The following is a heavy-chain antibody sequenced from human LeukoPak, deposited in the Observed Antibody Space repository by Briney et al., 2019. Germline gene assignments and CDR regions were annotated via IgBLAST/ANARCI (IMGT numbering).Heavy chain of an antibody. CDR3: AKWGCSGGSCYPFDY. D-gene: IGHD2-15*01. CDR2: FSGSGDST. V-gene: IGHV3-23*01. CDR1: GFTFNNYA. Sequence: GGSLRLSCVASGFTFNNYAMSWVRQAPGKGLEWVSVFSGSGDSTDYADSVQGRFTISRDNSKNTLYLQMNSLRAEDTAVYYCAKWGCSGGSCYPFDYWGQGTLVTVSS. J-gene: IGHJ4*02.